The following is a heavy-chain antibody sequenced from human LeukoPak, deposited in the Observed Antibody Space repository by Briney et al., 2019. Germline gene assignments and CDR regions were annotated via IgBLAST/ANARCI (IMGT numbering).Heavy chain of an antibody. CDR2: MKSIAGGGTT. CDR1: GFTFSNAW. V-gene: IGHV3-15*01. J-gene: IGHJ4*02. D-gene: IGHD3-10*01. Sequence: KPGGSLRLSCAASGFTFSNAWMSWVRQAPGKGLEWVGRMKSIAGGGTTDYAAPVKGTFTISRDDSKNTLYLQMNSLKTEDTAVYYCTTAWALLRYYYGSGSYYNEDYWGQGTLVTVSS. CDR3: TTAWALLRYYYGSGSYYNEDY.